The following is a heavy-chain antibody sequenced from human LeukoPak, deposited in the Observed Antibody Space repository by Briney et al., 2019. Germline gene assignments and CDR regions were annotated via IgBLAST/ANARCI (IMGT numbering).Heavy chain of an antibody. CDR2: IYYSGST. CDR1: GGSISSSSYY. J-gene: IGHJ4*02. Sequence: SEALSLTCTVSGGSISSSSYYWGWIRQPPGKGLEWIGSIYYSGSTYYNPSLKSRVTISVDTSKNQFSLKLSSVTAADTAVYYCARVITMVRGVTFYFDYRGQGTLVTVSS. V-gene: IGHV4-39*01. CDR3: ARVITMVRGVTFYFDY. D-gene: IGHD3-10*01.